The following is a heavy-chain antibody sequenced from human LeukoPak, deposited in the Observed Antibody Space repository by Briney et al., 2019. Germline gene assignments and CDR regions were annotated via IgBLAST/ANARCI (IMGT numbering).Heavy chain of an antibody. D-gene: IGHD2-2*03. CDR1: GYTFTSYA. J-gene: IGHJ5*02. CDR3: ASSCGYCSSTSYFDP. Sequence: GASVKVSCKASGYTFTSYAMRWVRQAPGQRLEWMGWINAGNGNTKYSQKFQGRVTITRDTSASTAYMELSSLRSEDTAVYYCASSCGYCSSTSYFDPWGQGTLVTVSS. CDR2: INAGNGNT. V-gene: IGHV1-3*01.